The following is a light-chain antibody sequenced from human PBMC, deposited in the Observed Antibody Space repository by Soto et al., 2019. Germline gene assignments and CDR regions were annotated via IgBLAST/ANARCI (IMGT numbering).Light chain of an antibody. V-gene: IGKV3-15*01. J-gene: IGKJ1*01. Sequence: EIVMTQSPATLSVSPGERATLSCRASQSVSSNLASYQQKPGQAPRLLIYGASTRATGIPARFSGSGSGTEFTLTISSLQSEDFAVYYCQQRSNWPRTFGQGTKV. CDR3: QQRSNWPRT. CDR2: GAS. CDR1: QSVSSN.